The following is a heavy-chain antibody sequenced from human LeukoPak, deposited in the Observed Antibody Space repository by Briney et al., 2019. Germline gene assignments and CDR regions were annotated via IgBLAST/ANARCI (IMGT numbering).Heavy chain of an antibody. J-gene: IGHJ4*02. V-gene: IGHV1-18*01. Sequence: ASVKVSCKASGYTFTSYGISWVRRAPGQGLEWMGWISAYNGNTNYAQKLQGRVTMTTDTSTSTAYMELRSLRSDDTAVYYCARDLASPTYGSIFDYWGQGTLVTVSS. CDR3: ARDLASPTYGSIFDY. CDR2: ISAYNGNT. D-gene: IGHD3-10*01. CDR1: GYTFTSYG.